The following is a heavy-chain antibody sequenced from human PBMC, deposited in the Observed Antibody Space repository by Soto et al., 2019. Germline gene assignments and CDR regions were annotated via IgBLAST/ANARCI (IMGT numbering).Heavy chain of an antibody. CDR3: ARGRYSGSYLVAYFDY. CDR2: IIPIFGTA. V-gene: IGHV1-69*12. D-gene: IGHD1-26*01. CDR1: GGTFSSYA. Sequence: QVQLVQSGAEVKKPGSSVKVSCKASGGTFSSYAISWVRQAPGQGLEWMGGIIPIFGTANYAQKFQGRVTITADESTSTAYMELSSLXSXDTAVYYCARGRYSGSYLVAYFDYWGQGTLVTVSS. J-gene: IGHJ4*02.